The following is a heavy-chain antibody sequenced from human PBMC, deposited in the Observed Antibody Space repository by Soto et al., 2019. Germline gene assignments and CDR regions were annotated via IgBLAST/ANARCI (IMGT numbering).Heavy chain of an antibody. CDR2: IYYSGST. J-gene: IGHJ5*02. V-gene: IGHV4-59*01. Sequence: QVQLQESGPGLVKPSETLSLTCTVSGVSISSYYWSWIRQPPGKGLEWIGYIYYSGSTNYIPSLKSRVTISVDTSKNQFSLKLSSVTAADTAVYYCARGLAPWGQGTMVTVSS. D-gene: IGHD5-12*01. CDR1: GVSISSYY. CDR3: ARGLAP.